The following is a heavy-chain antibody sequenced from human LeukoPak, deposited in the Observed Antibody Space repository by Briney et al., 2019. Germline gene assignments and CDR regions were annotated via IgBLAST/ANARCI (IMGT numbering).Heavy chain of an antibody. Sequence: GGSLRLSCEVSGFTFSNFWMSWVRQAPGKGLEWVANIKQDGSDQFYVDSVKGRFTITRDNAKNSLFLQMNSLRAEDTAVYYCARPRATSCCSMDVWGKGTTVTVPS. CDR2: IKQDGSDQ. D-gene: IGHD2-2*01. CDR1: GFTFSNFW. J-gene: IGHJ6*03. CDR3: ARPRATSCCSMDV. V-gene: IGHV3-7*01.